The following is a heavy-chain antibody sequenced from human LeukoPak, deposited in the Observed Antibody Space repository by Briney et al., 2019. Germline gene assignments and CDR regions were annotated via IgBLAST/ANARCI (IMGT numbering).Heavy chain of an antibody. CDR3: ARKLRLGGNWFDP. CDR2: IIPISGTT. CDR1: GGTFTSYA. V-gene: IGHV1-69*15. D-gene: IGHD2-21*01. Sequence: SVEVSCKTSGGTFTSYAITWARQAPGQGLEWMGKIIPISGTTNYAQKFQGRVTFTADESTSTAYMELSSLRSEDTALYYCARKLRLGGNWFDPWGQGTLVTVSS. J-gene: IGHJ5*02.